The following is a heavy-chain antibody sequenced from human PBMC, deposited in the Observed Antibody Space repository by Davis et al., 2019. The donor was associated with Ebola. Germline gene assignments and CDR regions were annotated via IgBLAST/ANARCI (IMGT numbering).Heavy chain of an antibody. J-gene: IGHJ5*02. CDR2: IGYGGADI. CDR3: AKYITTSPSRYFDP. CDR1: GFTFSNYG. Sequence: GESLKISCAASGFTFSNYGMSWARQTPGKGLEWVSVIGYGGADIQYADFVKGRFTISRDNSKNTLYLQMNSLRAEDTAIYYCAKYITTSPSRYFDPWGQGILVTVSS. D-gene: IGHD3-3*01. V-gene: IGHV3-23*01.